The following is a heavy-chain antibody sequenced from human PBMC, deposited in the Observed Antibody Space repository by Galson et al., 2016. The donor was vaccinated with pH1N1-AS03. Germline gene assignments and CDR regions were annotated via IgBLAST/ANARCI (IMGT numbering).Heavy chain of an antibody. CDR1: GFSFSTYP. Sequence: SLRLSCAASGFSFSTYPIHWVRQAPGKGLEGVAVISSDGSNKYYADSVKGRFTISRDNSKNTLYLQMNSLGLEDTAVYYFARDYPYWSRSSIDYRGQGTLVTVSS. D-gene: IGHD2-21*01. CDR3: ARDYPYWSRSSIDY. V-gene: IGHV3-30-3*01. J-gene: IGHJ4*02. CDR2: ISSDGSNK.